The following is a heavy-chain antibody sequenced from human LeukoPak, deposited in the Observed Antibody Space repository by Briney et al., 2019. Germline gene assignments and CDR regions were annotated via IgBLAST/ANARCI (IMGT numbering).Heavy chain of an antibody. D-gene: IGHD5-18*01. CDR3: ARAGYSYGYFFDY. Sequence: SETLYLTCTVSGGSISSYYWSWLRQPPGKGLEWIGYIYYSGSTNYNPSLKSRVTISVDTSKNQFSLKLSSVTAADTAVYYCARAGYSYGYFFDYWGQGTLVTVSS. CDR1: GGSISSYY. J-gene: IGHJ4*02. CDR2: IYYSGST. V-gene: IGHV4-59*01.